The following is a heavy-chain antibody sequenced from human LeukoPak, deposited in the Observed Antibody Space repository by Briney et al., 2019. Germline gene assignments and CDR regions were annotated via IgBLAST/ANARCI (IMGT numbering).Heavy chain of an antibody. J-gene: IGHJ4*02. D-gene: IGHD2-21*01. CDR3: ARVGIASFDY. V-gene: IGHV4-59*01. CDR2: NSYSGNT. CDR1: GGSISSYY. Sequence: NPSETLSLTCTVSGGSISSYYWSWIRQTPGKGLEWIGFNSYSGNTNYNPSLKSRVTISVDTSKNHFSLNLDSVTAADTAVYFCARVGIASFDYWGQGTLGSVSS.